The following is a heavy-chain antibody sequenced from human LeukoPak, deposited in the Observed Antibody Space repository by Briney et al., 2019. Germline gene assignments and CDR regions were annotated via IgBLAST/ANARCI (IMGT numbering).Heavy chain of an antibody. CDR2: MNPNRGNT. D-gene: IGHD3-9*01. CDR3: ARVNDILTGYYKDY. Sequence: ASVKVSCKASGYTFTSYDINWVRQATGQGLEWMGWMNPNRGNTGYAQKFQGRVTMTRNTSISTAYMELSSLRSEDTAVYYCARVNDILTGYYKDYWGQGTLVTVSS. J-gene: IGHJ4*02. V-gene: IGHV1-8*01. CDR1: GYTFTSYD.